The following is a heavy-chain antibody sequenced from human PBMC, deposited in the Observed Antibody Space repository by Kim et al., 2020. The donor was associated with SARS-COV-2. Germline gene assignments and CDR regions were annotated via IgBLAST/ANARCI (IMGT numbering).Heavy chain of an antibody. Sequence: GGSLRLSCAASGFTFSSYAMSWVRQAPGKGLEWVSAISGSGGSTYYADSVKGRFTISRDNSKNTLYLQMNSLRAEDTAVYYCASYCSGGSCYSWGYYYYYGMDVWGQGTTVTVSS. D-gene: IGHD2-15*01. CDR2: ISGSGGST. CDR3: ASYCSGGSCYSWGYYYYYGMDV. V-gene: IGHV3-23*01. CDR1: GFTFSSYA. J-gene: IGHJ6*02.